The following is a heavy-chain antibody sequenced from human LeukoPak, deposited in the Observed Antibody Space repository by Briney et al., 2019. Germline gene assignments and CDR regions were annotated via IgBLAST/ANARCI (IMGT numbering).Heavy chain of an antibody. J-gene: IGHJ4*02. V-gene: IGHV1-2*02. D-gene: IGHD6-19*01. CDR3: AREEDSSGWYGGVDY. CDR2: INPNSGGT. CDR1: GYTFTGYY. Sequence: GASVKVSCKASGYTFTGYYMHWVRQAPGQGLEWMGWINPNSGGTNYAQKFQGRVTMTRDTSISTAYMELSRLRSDDTAVYYCAREEDSSGWYGGVDYWGQGTLVTVSS.